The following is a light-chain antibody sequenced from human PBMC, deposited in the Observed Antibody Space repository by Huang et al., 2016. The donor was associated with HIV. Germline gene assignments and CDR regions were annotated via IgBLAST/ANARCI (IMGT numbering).Light chain of an antibody. CDR2: GAS. CDR3: QQYGSSPTT. Sequence: EIVLTQSPATLSLSPGERATLSCRASQSVSSSYLAWYQQKPGQAPSLLIYGASTRATGIPDRVSGSGSGTDFTLTISRLEPEDFAVYYCQQYGSSPTTFGLGTKVEIK. J-gene: IGKJ1*01. V-gene: IGKV3-20*01. CDR1: QSVSSSY.